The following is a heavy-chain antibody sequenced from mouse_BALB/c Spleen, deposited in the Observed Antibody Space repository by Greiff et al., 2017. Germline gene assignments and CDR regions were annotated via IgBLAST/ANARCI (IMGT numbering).Heavy chain of an antibody. CDR2: ISSGGSYT. CDR1: GFTFSSYA. J-gene: IGHJ2*01. Sequence: EVKVVESGGGLVKPGGSLKLSCAASGFTFSSYAMSWVRQSPEKRLEWVAEISSGGSYTYYPDTVTGRFTISRDNAKNTLYLEMSSLRSEDTAMYYCARCPSTSYYFDYWGQGTTRTVSS. V-gene: IGHV5-9-4*01. CDR3: ARCPSTSYYFDY.